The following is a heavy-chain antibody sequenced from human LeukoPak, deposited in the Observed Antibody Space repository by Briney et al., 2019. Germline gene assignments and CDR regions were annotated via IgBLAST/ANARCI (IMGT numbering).Heavy chain of an antibody. V-gene: IGHV5-51*01. CDR1: GYSFTSYW. CDR3: ARSVRGYASSWYCDY. Sequence: GESLKISCKGSGYSFTSYWIGWVRQMPGKGLEWMGIIYPGDSDTRYNPSFQGQVTISADKSISTAYLQWSSLKASDTAMYYRARSVRGYASSWYCDYWAREPWSPSPQ. J-gene: IGHJ4*02. CDR2: IYPGDSDT. D-gene: IGHD6-13*01.